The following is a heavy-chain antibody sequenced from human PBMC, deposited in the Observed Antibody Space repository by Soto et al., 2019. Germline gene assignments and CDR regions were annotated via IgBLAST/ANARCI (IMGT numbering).Heavy chain of an antibody. V-gene: IGHV1-18*04. Sequence: GASVKVSCKASGYTFTSYGISWVRQAPGQGLEWMGWISAYNGNTNYAQKLQGRVTMTTDTSTSTAYMELRSLRSDDTAVYYCARDYCSSTSCLYYYGMAVWGQGTTVTVSS. CDR3: ARDYCSSTSCLYYYGMAV. CDR1: GYTFTSYG. D-gene: IGHD2-2*01. CDR2: ISAYNGNT. J-gene: IGHJ6*02.